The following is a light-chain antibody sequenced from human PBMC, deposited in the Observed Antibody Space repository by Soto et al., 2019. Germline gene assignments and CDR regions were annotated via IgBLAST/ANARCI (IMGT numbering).Light chain of an antibody. Sequence: LTQPASVSGSPGQSITISCTGTSSDVGSYNYVPWYQQHPGKAPKLMIYEVSDRPSGISSRFSGSKSGNTASLTISGLQTEDEADYYCSSYTSSSTLFGTGTKVTVL. J-gene: IGLJ1*01. V-gene: IGLV2-14*01. CDR3: SSYTSSSTL. CDR1: SSDVGSYNY. CDR2: EVS.